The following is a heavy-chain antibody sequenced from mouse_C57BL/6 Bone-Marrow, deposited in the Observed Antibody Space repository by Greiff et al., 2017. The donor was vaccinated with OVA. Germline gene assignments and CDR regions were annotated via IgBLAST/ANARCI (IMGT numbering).Heavy chain of an antibody. V-gene: IGHV1-19*01. CDR3: ARLRGYGSHFDY. CDR1: GYTFTDYY. CDR2: INPYNGGT. D-gene: IGHD1-1*01. J-gene: IGHJ2*01. Sequence: EVQLQQSGPVLVKPGASVKMSCKASGYTFTDYYMNWVKQSHGKSLEWIGVINPYNGGTSYNQKFKGKATLTVDKSSSTAYMELNSLTSEDSAVYYCARLRGYGSHFDYWGQGTTLTVSS.